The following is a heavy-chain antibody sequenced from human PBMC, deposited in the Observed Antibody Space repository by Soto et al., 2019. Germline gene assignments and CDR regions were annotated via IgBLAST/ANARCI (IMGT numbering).Heavy chain of an antibody. J-gene: IGHJ4*02. Sequence: QVQLVESGGGVVQPGRSLRLPCAASGFTFSSYAMHWVRQAPGKGLEWVAVISYDGSNKYYADSVKGRFTISRDNSKNTLYLQMNSLRAEDTAVYYCARGYCGGDCFDYWGQGTLVTVSS. CDR1: GFTFSSYA. CDR2: ISYDGSNK. D-gene: IGHD2-21*01. CDR3: ARGYCGGDCFDY. V-gene: IGHV3-30-3*01.